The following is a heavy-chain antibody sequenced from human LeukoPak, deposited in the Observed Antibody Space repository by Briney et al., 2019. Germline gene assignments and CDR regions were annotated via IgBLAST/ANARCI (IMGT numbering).Heavy chain of an antibody. CDR3: ARVVAGYCSSATCHRYTMDV. CDR1: GGSITSGDYY. CDR2: IYYSGSA. Sequence: SQTLSLTCTVSGGSITSGDYYWSWIRQPPGKGLEWIGYIYYSGSAYYSPSLKSRLTISVDTSKNQFSLKLSSVTAADTAVYYCARVVAGYCSSATCHRYTMDVWGQGTRSPSP. J-gene: IGHJ6*02. V-gene: IGHV4-30-4*01. D-gene: IGHD2-2*03.